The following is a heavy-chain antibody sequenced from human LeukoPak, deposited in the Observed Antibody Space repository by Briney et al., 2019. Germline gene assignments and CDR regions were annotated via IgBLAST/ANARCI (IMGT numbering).Heavy chain of an antibody. D-gene: IGHD2-8*01. CDR1: GGSISSGGYS. Sequence: PSQTLSLTCAVSGGSISSGGYSWSWIRQPPGKGLGWIGYIYHSGSTNYNPSLKSRVTISVDTSKNQFSLKLSSVTAADTAVYYCARESRPSPSRAGVRRGTVNWFDPWGQGTLVTVSS. CDR3: ARESRPSPSRAGVRRGTVNWFDP. CDR2: IYHSGST. V-gene: IGHV4-30-2*01. J-gene: IGHJ5*02.